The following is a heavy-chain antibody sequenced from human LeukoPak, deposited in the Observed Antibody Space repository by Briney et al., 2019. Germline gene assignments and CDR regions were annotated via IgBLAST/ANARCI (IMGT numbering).Heavy chain of an antibody. Sequence: PSETLSLTCTVSGGSISSYYWSWIRQPPGKGLEWIGYIYYSGSTNYNPSLKSRVTISVDTSKNQFSLKLSSVTAADTAVYYCARALSSLRGYYYYMDVWGKGTTVTVSS. V-gene: IGHV4-59*01. CDR3: ARALSSLRGYYYYMDV. CDR1: GGSISSYY. D-gene: IGHD3-16*02. J-gene: IGHJ6*03. CDR2: IYYSGST.